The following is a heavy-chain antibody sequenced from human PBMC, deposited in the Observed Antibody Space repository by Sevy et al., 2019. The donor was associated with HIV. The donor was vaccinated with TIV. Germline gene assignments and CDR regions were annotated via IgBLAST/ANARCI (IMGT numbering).Heavy chain of an antibody. Sequence: ASVKVSCKASGYTFTGYHMHWVRQAPGQGLEWMGWINPNSGGTNYAQKFQGWVTMTRDTSISTAYMELSRLRSDDTAVYYCARSIALYAFDIWGQGTMVTVSS. D-gene: IGHD3-10*02. V-gene: IGHV1-2*04. CDR1: GYTFTGYH. CDR2: INPNSGGT. CDR3: ARSIALYAFDI. J-gene: IGHJ3*02.